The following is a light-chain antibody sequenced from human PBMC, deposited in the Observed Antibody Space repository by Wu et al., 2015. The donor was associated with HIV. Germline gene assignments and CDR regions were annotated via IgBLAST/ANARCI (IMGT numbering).Light chain of an antibody. J-gene: IGKJ4*01. Sequence: EIVLTQSPGTLSVSPGEGATLSCRASQSVSSDFLAWYQQKPGQAPRLVIFAASIRATGIPDRFSGSGSGTNFSLSISRLEPEDFGVYYCQQYGSSPAPFGGGTK. CDR2: AAS. CDR3: QQYGSSPAP. V-gene: IGKV3-20*01. CDR1: QSVSSDF.